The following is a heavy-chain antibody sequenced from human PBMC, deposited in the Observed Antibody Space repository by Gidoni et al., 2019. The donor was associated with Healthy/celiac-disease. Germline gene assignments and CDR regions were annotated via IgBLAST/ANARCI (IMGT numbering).Heavy chain of an antibody. Sequence: EVQLVESGGGLVTPGGSLRLSCAASGFTFSNAWMSWVRQAPGKGLEWVGRIKSKTDGGTTDYAAPVKGRFTISRDDSKNTLYLQMNSLKTEDTAVYYCTTELYSNYDNWFDPWGQGTLVTVSS. CDR3: TTELYSNYDNWFDP. CDR2: IKSKTDGGTT. V-gene: IGHV3-15*01. CDR1: GFTFSNAW. J-gene: IGHJ5*02. D-gene: IGHD4-4*01.